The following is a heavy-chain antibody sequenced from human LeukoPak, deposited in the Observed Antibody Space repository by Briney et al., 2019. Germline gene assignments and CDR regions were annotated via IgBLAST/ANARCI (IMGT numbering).Heavy chain of an antibody. Sequence: PGGSLRLSCAASGLTVSSNYMTWVRQAPGKGLQWVSIIRSDSGTDYADSVKGRFTISRDNSKNTLYLQMNSLRAEDTAVYYCARAPIDSNSWYQAFDHWGQGTMVTVSS. CDR2: IRSDSGT. D-gene: IGHD6-13*01. V-gene: IGHV3-66*01. CDR3: ARAPIDSNSWYQAFDH. CDR1: GLTVSSNY. J-gene: IGHJ3*01.